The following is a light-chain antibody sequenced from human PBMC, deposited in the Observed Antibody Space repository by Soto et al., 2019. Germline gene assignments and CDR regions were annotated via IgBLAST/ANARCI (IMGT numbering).Light chain of an antibody. CDR1: QSVATN. V-gene: IGKV3-15*01. CDR3: QQYNKWPYT. CDR2: GAS. Sequence: EIVMTQSPATLSVSPGERATLSCRASQSVATNLAWYQQKPGQSPRLLIYGASTRATGIPAGFSGDGSGTEFTLTISSLQSGDFAVYFCQQYNKWPYTFGQGTKLEIK. J-gene: IGKJ2*01.